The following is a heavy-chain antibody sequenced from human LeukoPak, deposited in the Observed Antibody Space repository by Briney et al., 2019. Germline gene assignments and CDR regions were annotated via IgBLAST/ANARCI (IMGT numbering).Heavy chain of an antibody. Sequence: QPGGSLRLSCAASGFTFSSYAMSWVRQAPGKGLEWVSAISGSGGSTYYADSVKGRFTISRDNSKNTLYLQMNSLRAEDTAAYYCAKDRVTVPDYPPPFDYWGQGTLVTVSS. J-gene: IGHJ4*02. CDR3: AKDRVTVPDYPPPFDY. D-gene: IGHD4-11*01. CDR1: GFTFSSYA. V-gene: IGHV3-23*01. CDR2: ISGSGGST.